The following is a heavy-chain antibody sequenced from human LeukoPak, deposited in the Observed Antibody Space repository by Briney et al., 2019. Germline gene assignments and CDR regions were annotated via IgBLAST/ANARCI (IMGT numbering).Heavy chain of an antibody. CDR3: ARMVGNSPDY. D-gene: IGHD2/OR15-2a*01. CDR2: TYCRSKWST. J-gene: IGHJ4*02. V-gene: IGHV6-1*01. Sequence: SQTLSLTCAISGDSVSSNSAAWNWIRQSPSRGLEWLGRTYCRSKWSTDYAVFVKSRITINPDTSKNQLSLHLKSVTPEDTAVYYCARMVGNSPDYWGQGTLVTVSS. CDR1: GDSVSSNSAA.